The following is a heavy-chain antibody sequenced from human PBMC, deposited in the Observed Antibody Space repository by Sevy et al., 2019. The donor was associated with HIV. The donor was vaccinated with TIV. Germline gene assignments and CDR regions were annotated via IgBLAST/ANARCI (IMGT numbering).Heavy chain of an antibody. CDR3: ARDWGTPPTAILYYFDF. D-gene: IGHD3-16*01. V-gene: IGHV3-30*04. CDR1: TFTFGHYA. J-gene: IGHJ4*02. CDR2: ISYEGSNE. Sequence: GGSLRLSCAASTFTFGHYAMHWVRQAPGKGLQWVAGISYEGSNEYYTDSGKGRFTISRDNSKNTLNLEMNNLRVEDTDLYYCARDWGTPPTAILYYFDFWGQGIPVTVSS.